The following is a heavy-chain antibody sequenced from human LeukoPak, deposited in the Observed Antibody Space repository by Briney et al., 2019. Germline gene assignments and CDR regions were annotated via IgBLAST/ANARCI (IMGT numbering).Heavy chain of an antibody. CDR2: ISYDGSNK. J-gene: IGHJ4*02. V-gene: IGHV3-30*04. CDR1: GFTFSSYA. CDR3: ARDPSGWLLYYFDY. Sequence: GGPLRLSCAASGFTFSSYAMHWVRQAPGKGLEWVAVISYDGSNKYYADSVKGRFTISRDNSKNTLYLQMNSLRAEDTAVYYCARDPSGWLLYYFDYWGQGTLVTVSS. D-gene: IGHD3-9*01.